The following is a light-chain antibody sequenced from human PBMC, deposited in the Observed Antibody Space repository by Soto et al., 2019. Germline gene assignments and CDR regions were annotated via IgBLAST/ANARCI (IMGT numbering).Light chain of an antibody. Sequence: VLTQSPGTLSLSPGERVTLSCRTSQSVRSTFLACYQQKPGQAPRPLIYGASTWATGIPDSFSGSGSGTDFALTISRLEPEDFAVYYCQQYDTSPPTYTFGQGTKLEIK. CDR2: GAS. CDR1: QSVRSTF. CDR3: QQYDTSPPTYT. J-gene: IGKJ2*01. V-gene: IGKV3-20*01.